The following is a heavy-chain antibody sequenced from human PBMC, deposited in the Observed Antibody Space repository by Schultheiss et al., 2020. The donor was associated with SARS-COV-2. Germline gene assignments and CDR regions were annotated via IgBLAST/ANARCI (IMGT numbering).Heavy chain of an antibody. Sequence: SQTLSLTCAVYGGSFSGYYWSWIRQPPGKGLEWIGYIYYSGSTNYNPSLKSRVTISVDTSKNQFSLKLSSVTAADTAVYYCARGLDGSGSFYNWFDPWGQGTLVTVSS. V-gene: IGHV4-34*01. CDR2: IYYSGST. CDR3: ARGLDGSGSFYNWFDP. D-gene: IGHD3-10*01. CDR1: GGSFSGYY. J-gene: IGHJ5*02.